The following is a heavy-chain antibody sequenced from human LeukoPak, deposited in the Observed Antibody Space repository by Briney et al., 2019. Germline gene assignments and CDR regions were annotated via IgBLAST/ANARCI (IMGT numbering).Heavy chain of an antibody. Sequence: ASVKVSCKASGYTFTSYYMHWVRQAPGQGLEWMGIINPSGGSTSYAQKFRGRVTMTRDTSTSTVYMELSSLRSEDTAVYYCAREAVAGTTKLNYGMDVWGQGTTVTVSS. CDR1: GYTFTSYY. D-gene: IGHD6-19*01. J-gene: IGHJ6*02. CDR3: AREAVAGTTKLNYGMDV. CDR2: INPSGGST. V-gene: IGHV1-46*01.